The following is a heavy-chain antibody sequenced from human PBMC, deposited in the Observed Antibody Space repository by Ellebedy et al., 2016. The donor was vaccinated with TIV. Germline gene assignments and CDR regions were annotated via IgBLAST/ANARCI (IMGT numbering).Heavy chain of an antibody. CDR2: VSAHNGYT. J-gene: IGHJ4*02. CDR3: ARGGADCSLASCYPYFYDY. Sequence: ASVKVSCXASGYTFSTYGLIWVRQAPGQGLEWMGWVSAHNGYTNYGQKFQGRVSMTTDTSTTTAYMELRSLRSDASAVYFCARGGADCSLASCYPYFYDYWGQGTLVTVSS. D-gene: IGHD2-2*01. CDR1: GYTFSTYG. V-gene: IGHV1-18*01.